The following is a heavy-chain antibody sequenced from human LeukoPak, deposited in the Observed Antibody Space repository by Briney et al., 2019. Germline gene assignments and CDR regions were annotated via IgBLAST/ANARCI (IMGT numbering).Heavy chain of an antibody. CDR3: ARGSRDDYGDYSRFDP. D-gene: IGHD4-17*01. V-gene: IGHV4-4*07. CDR2: IYTSGST. CDR1: GGSISSYY. Sequence: SETLSLTCTVSGGSISSYYWSWIRQPAGEGLEWIGRIYTSGSTNYNPSLKSRVTMSVDTSKNQFSLKLSSVTAADTAVYYCARGSRDDYGDYSRFDPWGQGTLVTVSS. J-gene: IGHJ5*02.